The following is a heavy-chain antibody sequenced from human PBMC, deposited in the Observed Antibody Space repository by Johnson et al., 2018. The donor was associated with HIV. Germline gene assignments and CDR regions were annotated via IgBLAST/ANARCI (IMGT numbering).Heavy chain of an antibody. J-gene: IGHJ3*02. V-gene: IGHV3-30*02. CDR1: GFTFSRYG. Sequence: QVQLVESGGGVVQPGGSLRLSCAASGFTFSRYGMHWVRQAPGKGLEWVAFIRYDGSNKYYADSVKGRFTISRDNSKNTLYLQMNSLRAEDTAVYYCAKDSEVSGYQPDAFDIWGQGTMVTVSS. D-gene: IGHD3-3*01. CDR3: AKDSEVSGYQPDAFDI. CDR2: IRYDGSNK.